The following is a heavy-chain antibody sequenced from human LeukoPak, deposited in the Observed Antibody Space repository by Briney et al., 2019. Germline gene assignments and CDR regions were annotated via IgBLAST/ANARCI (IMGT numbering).Heavy chain of an antibody. Sequence: PSETLSLTCTVSGGSLSSSSYYWGWIRQPPGKGLEWIGSIYYSGSTYYNPSLKSQVTISVDTSKNQFSLKLSSVTAADTAVYYCARRQSTYCSSTSCYRRDVDYWGQGTLVTVSS. CDR3: ARRQSTYCSSTSCYRRDVDY. V-gene: IGHV4-39*01. J-gene: IGHJ4*02. CDR1: GGSLSSSSYY. CDR2: IYYSGST. D-gene: IGHD2-2*01.